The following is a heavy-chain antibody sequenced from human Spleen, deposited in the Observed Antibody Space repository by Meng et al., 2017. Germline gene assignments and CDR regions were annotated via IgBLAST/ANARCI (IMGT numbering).Heavy chain of an antibody. D-gene: IGHD4-11*01. Sequence: QVQLQQWGPGLLKPSETLSLTCVVSGGSFSDYYWSWIRQPPGKGLEWIGEINHSGSTNYNPSLESRATISVDTSQNNLSLKLSSVTAADSAVYYCARSPTTMAHDFDYWGQGTLVTVSS. CDR1: GGSFSDYY. CDR2: INHSGST. CDR3: ARSPTTMAHDFDY. J-gene: IGHJ4*02. V-gene: IGHV4-34*01.